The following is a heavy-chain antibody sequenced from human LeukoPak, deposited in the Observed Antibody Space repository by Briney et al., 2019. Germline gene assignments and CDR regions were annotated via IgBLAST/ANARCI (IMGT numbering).Heavy chain of an antibody. CDR3: ARGGRYCSGGSCYSAGWFDP. CDR1: GFTFSSYS. CDR2: ISSSSSYI. J-gene: IGHJ5*02. D-gene: IGHD2-15*01. Sequence: PGGSLRLSCAASGFTFSSYSMNWVRQAPGKGLGWVSSISSSSSYIYYADSVKGRFTISRDNAKNSLYLQMNSLRAEDTAVYYCARGGRYCSGGSCYSAGWFDPWGQGTLVTVSS. V-gene: IGHV3-21*01.